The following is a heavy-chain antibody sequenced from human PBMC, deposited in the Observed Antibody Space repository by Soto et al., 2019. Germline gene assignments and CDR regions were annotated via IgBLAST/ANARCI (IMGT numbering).Heavy chain of an antibody. CDR2: ISGSGGST. J-gene: IGHJ4*02. Sequence: GGSLRLSCAASGFTFSSYAMSWVRQAPGKGLEWVSAISGSGGSTYYADSVKGRFTISRDNSKNTPYLQMNSLRAEDTSVYYYAKARPDYGGGSYFHYWGKGTLVTVSS. CDR3: AKARPDYGGGSYFHY. CDR1: GFTFSSYA. V-gene: IGHV3-23*01. D-gene: IGHD3-16*01.